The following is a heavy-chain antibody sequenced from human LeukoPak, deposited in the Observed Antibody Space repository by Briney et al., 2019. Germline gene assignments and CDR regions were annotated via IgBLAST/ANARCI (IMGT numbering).Heavy chain of an antibody. CDR2: ITGSGGDT. CDR1: GFTFTTYA. V-gene: IGHV3-23*01. J-gene: IGHJ5*02. D-gene: IGHD6-13*01. CDR3: AKDLHAVAAAVLGS. Sequence: PGGSLRLSCAASGFTFTTYAMSWVRQAPGKGLEWVSSITGSGGDTYYADSVKGRFTISRDNSKTTLYLQMNSLRAGDTAIYYCAKDLHAVAAAVLGSWGQGTLVTVSS.